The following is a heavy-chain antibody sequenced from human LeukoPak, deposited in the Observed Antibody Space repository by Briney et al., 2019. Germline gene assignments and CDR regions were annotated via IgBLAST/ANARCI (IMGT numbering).Heavy chain of an antibody. CDR2: INHSGST. CDR1: GGSFSGYY. CDR3: ARAEWLRRPFDY. J-gene: IGHJ4*02. Sequence: PSETLSLTCAVYGGSFSGYYWSWIRRPPGKGLEWIGEINHSGSTNYNPSLKSRVTISVDTSKNQFSLKLSSVTAADTAVYYCARAEWLRRPFDYWGQGTLVTVSS. D-gene: IGHD5-12*01. V-gene: IGHV4-34*01.